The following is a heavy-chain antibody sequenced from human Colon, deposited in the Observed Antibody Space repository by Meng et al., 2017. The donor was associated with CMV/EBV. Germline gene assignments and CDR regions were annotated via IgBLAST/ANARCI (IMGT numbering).Heavy chain of an antibody. V-gene: IGHV1-2*04. CDR3: ARGGRSSGYCSGGTCYAGFDS. J-gene: IGHJ4*01. CDR2: INPHTGGT. CDR1: GYTFTGYN. Sequence: QVLLVQPGAAVKKPGASMKVSCTASGYTFTGYNIHWVRQAPGQGLEWMGWINPHTGGTNYASKFQGWVTMTRDTSNNTAYMEVASLKSDDTAVYYCARGGRSSGYCSGGTCYAGFDSWGQGTLVTVSS. D-gene: IGHD2-15*01.